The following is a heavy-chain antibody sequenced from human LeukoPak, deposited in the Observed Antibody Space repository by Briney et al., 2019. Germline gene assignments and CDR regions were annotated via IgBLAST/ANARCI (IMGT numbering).Heavy chain of an antibody. D-gene: IGHD6-19*01. CDR2: MNPSGGST. Sequence: ASVNVSCKASGYTFTSHYIHWVRQAPGQGPEWMGIMNPSGGSTSYAQKFQGRVTMTRDTSTSTVYMEPSSLRSEDTTVYYCAGAHSIAVAGGNFDYWGQGTLVTVSS. CDR1: GYTFTSHY. CDR3: AGAHSIAVAGGNFDY. J-gene: IGHJ4*02. V-gene: IGHV1-46*01.